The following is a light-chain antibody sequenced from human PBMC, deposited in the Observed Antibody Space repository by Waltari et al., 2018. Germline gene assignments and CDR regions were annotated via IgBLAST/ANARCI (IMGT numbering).Light chain of an antibody. CDR1: QSLLYSDGRTY. CDR3: MQGLQSPPT. J-gene: IGKJ1*01. CDR2: EVS. V-gene: IGKV2-29*02. Sequence: DIVMTQTPLSLSVTPGQPASISCKSSQSLLYSDGRTYLFWYVQKPGQSPHLLIYEVSSRFSGVPERFSGSGSGTDFTLKISRVEAEDVGCYYCMQGLQSPPTFGQGTEVEMK.